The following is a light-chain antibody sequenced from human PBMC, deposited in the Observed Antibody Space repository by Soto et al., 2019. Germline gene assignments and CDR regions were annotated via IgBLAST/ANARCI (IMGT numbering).Light chain of an antibody. Sequence: EIVLTQSPGTLSLSPGERATLSCRASQSVSSSYLAWYQQKPGQAPRLLIYGASSRATGIPDRFSGSGSGTDSPLTISRLEPEDFAVDYCQQYGSSPIYTFGQGTMLEIK. J-gene: IGKJ2*01. V-gene: IGKV3-20*01. CDR1: QSVSSSY. CDR2: GAS. CDR3: QQYGSSPIYT.